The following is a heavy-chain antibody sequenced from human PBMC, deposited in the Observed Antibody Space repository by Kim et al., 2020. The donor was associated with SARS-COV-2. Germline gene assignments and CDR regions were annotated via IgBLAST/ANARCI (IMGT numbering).Heavy chain of an antibody. Sequence: GGSLRLSCAASGFTFSSYSMNWVRQAPGKGLEWVSYISSSSSTIYYADSVKGRFTISRDNAKNSLYLQMNSLRDEDTAVYYCARDLLNYCSGGSCGGCWGQGTLVTVSS. D-gene: IGHD2-15*01. V-gene: IGHV3-48*02. CDR3: ARDLLNYCSGGSCGGC. CDR1: GFTFSSYS. CDR2: ISSSSSTI. J-gene: IGHJ4*02.